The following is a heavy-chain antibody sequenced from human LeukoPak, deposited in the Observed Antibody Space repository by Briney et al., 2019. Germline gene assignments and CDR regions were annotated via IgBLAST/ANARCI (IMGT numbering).Heavy chain of an antibody. J-gene: IGHJ4*02. Sequence: ASVKVSCKASGYTFTGYYMHWVRQAPGQGLEWMGWINPNSGGTNYAQKFQGRVTMTRDTSISTAYMELSSLRSNDTAVYYCARGYCSGDCFTLFDYWGQGTLVTVSS. CDR3: ARGYCSGDCFTLFDY. D-gene: IGHD2-21*02. CDR2: INPNSGGT. V-gene: IGHV1-2*02. CDR1: GYTFTGYY.